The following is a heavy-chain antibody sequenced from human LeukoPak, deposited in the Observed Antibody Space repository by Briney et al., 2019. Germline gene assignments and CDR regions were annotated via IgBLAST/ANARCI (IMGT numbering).Heavy chain of an antibody. CDR2: IYYSGST. D-gene: IGHD5-18*01. Sequence: SETLSLTCTVSGGSISRYYWSWIRQPPGEALEWIGYIYYSGSTNYNPSLKSRVTISVDTSKNQFSLKLSSVTAADTALYYCARHSGYSYFFDYWGQGTLVTVSS. CDR1: GGSISRYY. CDR3: ARHSGYSYFFDY. V-gene: IGHV4-59*08. J-gene: IGHJ4*02.